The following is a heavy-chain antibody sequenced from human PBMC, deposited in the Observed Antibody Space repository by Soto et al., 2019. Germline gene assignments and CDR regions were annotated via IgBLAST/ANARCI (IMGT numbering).Heavy chain of an antibody. CDR1: GGSISSYY. Sequence: SETLALTCTVSGGSISSYYWSWIRQPPGKGLEWIGYIYYSGSTNYNPSLKSRVTISVDTSKNQFSLKLSSVTAADTAVYYCARGAVSNWFDPWGQGTLVTVSS. CDR3: ARGAVSNWFDP. CDR2: IYYSGST. J-gene: IGHJ5*02. V-gene: IGHV4-59*01. D-gene: IGHD6-19*01.